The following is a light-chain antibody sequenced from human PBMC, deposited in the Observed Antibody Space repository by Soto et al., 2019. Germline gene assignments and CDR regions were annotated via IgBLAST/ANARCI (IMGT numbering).Light chain of an antibody. CDR2: AAS. CDR1: QSISRY. CDR3: QQSYSTPLT. V-gene: IGKV1-39*01. Sequence: DIQMTQSPSSLSASVGDRVTITGRASQSISRYLNWYQQKPGKAPKLLIYAASSLQSGFPSRFSGSGSGTDFTLTHSSLQPDDFATYYCQQSYSTPLTFGGGTKVEIK. J-gene: IGKJ4*01.